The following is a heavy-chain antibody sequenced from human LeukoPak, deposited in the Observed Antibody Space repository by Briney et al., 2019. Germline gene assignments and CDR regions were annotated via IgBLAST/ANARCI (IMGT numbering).Heavy chain of an antibody. Sequence: ASVKVSCKASGYTFTSYAMHWVRQAPGQRLEWMGWISAGNGNTKYSQKFQGRVTITRDTSASTAYMELSSLRSEDTAVYYCASGYCSSTSCYKAFDIWGQGTMVTVSS. J-gene: IGHJ3*02. CDR1: GYTFTSYA. CDR2: ISAGNGNT. D-gene: IGHD2-2*02. V-gene: IGHV1-3*01. CDR3: ASGYCSSTSCYKAFDI.